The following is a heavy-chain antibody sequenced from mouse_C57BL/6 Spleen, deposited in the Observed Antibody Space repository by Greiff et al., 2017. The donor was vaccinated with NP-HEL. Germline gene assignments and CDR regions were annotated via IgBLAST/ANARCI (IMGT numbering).Heavy chain of an antibody. J-gene: IGHJ4*01. CDR1: GYAFSSSW. CDR3: ARNPTGAMDY. D-gene: IGHD2-10*01. CDR2: IYPGDGDT. V-gene: IGHV1-82*01. Sequence: QVQLQQSGPELVKPGASVKISCKASGYAFSSSWMNWVKQRPGKGLEWIGRIYPGDGDTTYNGKFKGKATLTADKSSSTAYMQLSSLTSEDSAVYFCARNPTGAMDYWGQGTSVTVSS.